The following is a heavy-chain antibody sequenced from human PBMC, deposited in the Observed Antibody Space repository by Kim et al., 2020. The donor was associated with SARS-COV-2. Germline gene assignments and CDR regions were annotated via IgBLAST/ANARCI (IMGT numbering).Heavy chain of an antibody. J-gene: IGHJ4*02. CDR2: ISSRVSKT. Sequence: GGSLRLSCAASGFTFSSYGMDWVRQAPGKGLEWVSGISSRVSKTYYADSVRGRFTISRDNSKNTLYLQMNSLRAEDTAVYYCAKGPDFENWGQGTLGTVS. V-gene: IGHV3-23*01. CDR1: GFTFSSYG. CDR3: AKGPDFEN.